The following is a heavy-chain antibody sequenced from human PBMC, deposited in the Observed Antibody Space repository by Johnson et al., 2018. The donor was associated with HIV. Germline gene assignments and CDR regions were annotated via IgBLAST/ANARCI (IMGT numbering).Heavy chain of an antibody. Sequence: QVQLVESGGGLVQPGGSLRLSCAASGFTFSNYAIHWVRQPPGKGLEWVAVISYDGNNKYFADSVKGRLTISRDNSKNTLYLKMNSLRAEDTAVYYCANGDDRGSDAFDIWGQGTMVTVSS. CDR3: ANGDDRGSDAFDI. V-gene: IGHV3-30-3*01. J-gene: IGHJ3*02. CDR2: ISYDGNNK. D-gene: IGHD1-26*01. CDR1: GFTFSNYA.